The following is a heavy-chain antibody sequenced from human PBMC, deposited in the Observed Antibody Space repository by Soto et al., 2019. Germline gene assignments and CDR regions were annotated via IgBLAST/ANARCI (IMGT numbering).Heavy chain of an antibody. CDR3: ARDLVVVVAATLGWFDP. Sequence: QVQLVQSGAEVKKPGSSVKVSCKASGGTFSSYAISWVRQAPGQGLEWMGGIIPIFGTANYAQKFQGRVTIAADESTSTADMELSSLRSEDTAVYYCARDLVVVVAATLGWFDPWGQGTLVTVSS. J-gene: IGHJ5*02. CDR1: GGTFSSYA. D-gene: IGHD2-15*01. CDR2: IIPIFGTA. V-gene: IGHV1-69*01.